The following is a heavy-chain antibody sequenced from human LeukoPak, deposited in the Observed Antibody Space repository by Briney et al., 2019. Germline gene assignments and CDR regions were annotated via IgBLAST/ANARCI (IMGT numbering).Heavy chain of an antibody. Sequence: SETLSLTCTVSGGSISSFYWNWIRQPPGKGLEWIGEINHSGGTNYNPSLKSRVTISVDTSKNQFSLKLSSVTAADTAVYYCARSARRITIFGVVSRYGMDVWGQGTTVTVSS. CDR2: INHSGGT. CDR1: GGSISSFY. J-gene: IGHJ6*02. V-gene: IGHV4-34*01. CDR3: ARSARRITIFGVVSRYGMDV. D-gene: IGHD3-3*01.